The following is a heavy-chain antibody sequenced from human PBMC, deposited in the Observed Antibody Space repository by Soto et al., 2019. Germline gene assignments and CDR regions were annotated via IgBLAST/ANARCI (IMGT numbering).Heavy chain of an antibody. Sequence: ASVKVSCKASGYTFTSYYMHWVRQAPGQGXEWMGIINPSGGSTSYAQKFQGRVTMTRDTSTSTVYMELSSLRSEDTAVYYCARVRDIVVVPAAKSAFDIWGQGTMVTVS. CDR2: INPSGGST. CDR1: GYTFTSYY. D-gene: IGHD2-2*01. J-gene: IGHJ3*02. V-gene: IGHV1-46*01. CDR3: ARVRDIVVVPAAKSAFDI.